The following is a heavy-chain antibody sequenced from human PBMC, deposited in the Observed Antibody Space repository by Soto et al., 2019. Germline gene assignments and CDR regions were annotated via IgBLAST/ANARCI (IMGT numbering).Heavy chain of an antibody. D-gene: IGHD5-12*01. CDR3: ARGKMREMATILRDKWFDP. CDR1: GGTFSSYA. Sequence: SVKVSCKASGGTFSSYAISWVRQAPGQGLEWMGGIIPIFGTANYAQKFQGRVTITADESTSTAYMELSSLRSEDTAVYYCARGKMREMATILRDKWFDPWGQGTLVTVSS. V-gene: IGHV1-69*13. CDR2: IIPIFGTA. J-gene: IGHJ5*02.